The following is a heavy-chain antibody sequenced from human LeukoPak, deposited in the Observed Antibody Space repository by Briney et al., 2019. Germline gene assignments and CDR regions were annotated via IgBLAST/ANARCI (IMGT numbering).Heavy chain of an antibody. J-gene: IGHJ4*02. CDR3: AKDSIVVVTAPPGY. V-gene: IGHV3-30*18. D-gene: IGHD2-21*02. Sequence: GGSLRLSCAASGLTFSSYGMHWVRQAPGKGLEWVAVISYDGSNKYYADSVKGRFTISRDNSKNTPYLQMNSLRAEDTAVYYCAKDSIVVVTAPPGYWGQGTLVTVSS. CDR1: GLTFSSYG. CDR2: ISYDGSNK.